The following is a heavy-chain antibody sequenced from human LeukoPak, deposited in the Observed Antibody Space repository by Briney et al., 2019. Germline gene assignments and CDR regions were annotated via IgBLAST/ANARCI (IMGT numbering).Heavy chain of an antibody. V-gene: IGHV4-34*01. CDR2: INHSGST. D-gene: IGHD4-11*01. CDR1: GGSFSGYY. CDR3: ARERPPLASLTTGAFDV. J-gene: IGHJ3*01. Sequence: SETLSLTCAVHGGSFSGYYWSWIRQPPGKGLEWIGEINHSGSTNYNPSLKSRVTISVDTSKNQFSLKLSSVTAADTAVYYCARERPPLASLTTGAFDVWGQGTMVTVSS.